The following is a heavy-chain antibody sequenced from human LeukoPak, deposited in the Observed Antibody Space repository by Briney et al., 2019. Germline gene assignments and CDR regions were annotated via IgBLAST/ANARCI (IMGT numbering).Heavy chain of an antibody. D-gene: IGHD1-26*01. CDR2: ISGSGGST. CDR1: GFTFSSYA. Sequence: GGSLRLSCAASGFTFSSYAMSWVRQAPGKGLEWVSAISGSGGSTYYADSVKGRFTISRDNSKNTLCLQMNSLRAEDTAVYYCAKDPSLVGATSWGQGTLVTVSS. V-gene: IGHV3-23*01. J-gene: IGHJ4*02. CDR3: AKDPSLVGATS.